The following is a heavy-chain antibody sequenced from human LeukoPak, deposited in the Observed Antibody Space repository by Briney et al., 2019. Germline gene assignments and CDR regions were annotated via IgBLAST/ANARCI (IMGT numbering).Heavy chain of an antibody. J-gene: IGHJ5*02. CDR1: GFTFSSYW. CDR2: INSDGSST. Sequence: GGSLRLSCAASGFTFSSYWMHWVRQAPGKGLGWVSRINSDGSSTSYADAVKGRFTISRDNATNTLYLQMNSLRAEDTTVYYCAIRYCSSTSCPFDPWGQGNLVTVSS. D-gene: IGHD2-2*01. V-gene: IGHV3-74*01. CDR3: AIRYCSSTSCPFDP.